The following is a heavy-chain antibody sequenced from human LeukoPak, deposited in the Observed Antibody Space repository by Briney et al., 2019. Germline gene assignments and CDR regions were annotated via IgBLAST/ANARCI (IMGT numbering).Heavy chain of an antibody. V-gene: IGHV1-2*02. D-gene: IGHD6-6*01. CDR3: ARWIEDSSYGFDP. CDR2: INPNSGGT. J-gene: IGHJ5*02. CDR1: GYTFTGYY. Sequence: ASVKVSCKASGYTFTGYYMHWVRQAPGQGLEWMGWINPNSGGTNYAQKFQGRVTMTRDTSISTAYMELSRLRSDDTAVYYCARWIEDSSYGFDPWGQGTLVTVSS.